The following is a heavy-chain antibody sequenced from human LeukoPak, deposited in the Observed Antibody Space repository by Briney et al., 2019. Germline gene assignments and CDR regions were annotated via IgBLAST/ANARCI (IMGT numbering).Heavy chain of an antibody. CDR3: ASNLGRGATTFDY. D-gene: IGHD1-26*01. CDR1: GGTFISYA. J-gene: IGHJ4*02. CDR2: IIPIFGTA. V-gene: IGHV1-69*13. Sequence: SVKVSCKASGGTFISYAISWVRQAPGQGLEWMGGIIPIFGTANYAQKFQGRVTITADGSTSTAYMELSSLRSEDTAVYYCASNLGRGATTFDYWGQGTLVTVSS.